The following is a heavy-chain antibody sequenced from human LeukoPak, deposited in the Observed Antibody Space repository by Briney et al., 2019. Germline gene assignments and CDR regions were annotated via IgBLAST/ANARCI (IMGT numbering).Heavy chain of an antibody. J-gene: IGHJ4*02. CDR3: ARVSPGVDYVRGSYRLDY. V-gene: IGHV1-2*06. CDR1: GYTFTGYY. Sequence: GASVKVSCKASGYTFTGYYMHWVRQAPGQGLEWMGRINPNSGGTNYAQKFQGRVTMTRDTSNSTAYMELSRLRSDDTAVYYCARVSPGVDYVRGSYRLDYWGQGTLVTVSS. CDR2: INPNSGGT. D-gene: IGHD3-16*02.